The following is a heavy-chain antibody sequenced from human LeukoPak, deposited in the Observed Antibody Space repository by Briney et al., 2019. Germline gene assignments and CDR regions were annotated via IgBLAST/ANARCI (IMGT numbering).Heavy chain of an antibody. V-gene: IGHV4-4*07. J-gene: IGHJ6*03. CDR3: ARDGCSSTSCRTNYYYYYMDV. CDR2: IYTSGST. CDR1: GGSISSYY. D-gene: IGHD2-2*01. Sequence: SETLSLTCTVSGGSISSYYWSWIRQPAGKGLEWIGRIYTSGSTNCNPSLKSRVTMSVDTSKNQFSLKLSSVTAADTAVYYCARDGCSSTSCRTNYYYYYMDVWGKGTTVTISS.